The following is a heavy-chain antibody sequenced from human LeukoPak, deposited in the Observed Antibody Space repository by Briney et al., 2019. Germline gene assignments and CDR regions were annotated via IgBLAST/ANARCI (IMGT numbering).Heavy chain of an antibody. V-gene: IGHV3-15*01. J-gene: IGHJ3*01. CDR1: EFTFSNYA. D-gene: IGHD2-2*01. Sequence: GGSLRLSCAASEFTFSNYAMQWVRQAPGKGLEWVGRIKSKIDGGRIEYATPVKGRFTVSRDDAKNTLYLQMNSLRPEDTAVYYCARCTASCYANAFDVWGQGTLLTVSS. CDR3: ARCTASCYANAFDV. CDR2: IKSKIDGGRI.